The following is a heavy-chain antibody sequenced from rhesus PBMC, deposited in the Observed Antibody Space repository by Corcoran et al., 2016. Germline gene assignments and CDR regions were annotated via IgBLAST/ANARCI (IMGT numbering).Heavy chain of an antibody. CDR1: GGSIRSSY. Sequence: QLQLQESGPGLVKPSETLSVTCAVSGGSIRSSYCSWIRQAPGKGLEWIGYIYGSGSRTNYNPSLKSRVTLSVDTSKNQLSLKLSSVTAADTAVYYCASGNWNSWGQGVLVTVSS. CDR2: IYGSGSRT. J-gene: IGHJ4*01. V-gene: IGHV4-169*02. CDR3: ASGNWNS. D-gene: IGHD1-26*01.